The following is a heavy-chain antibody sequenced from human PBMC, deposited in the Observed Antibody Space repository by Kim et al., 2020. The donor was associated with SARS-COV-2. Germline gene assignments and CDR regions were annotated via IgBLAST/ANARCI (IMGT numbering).Heavy chain of an antibody. Sequence: SETLSLTCTVSGGSISSYYWSWIRQPPGKGLEWIGYIYYSGSTNYNPSLKSRVTISVDTSKNQFSLKLSSVTAADTAVYYCAREGDIVATMAGFAFDIWGQGTMVTVSS. CDR1: GGSISSYY. J-gene: IGHJ3*02. D-gene: IGHD5-12*01. CDR2: IYYSGST. CDR3: AREGDIVATMAGFAFDI. V-gene: IGHV4-59*01.